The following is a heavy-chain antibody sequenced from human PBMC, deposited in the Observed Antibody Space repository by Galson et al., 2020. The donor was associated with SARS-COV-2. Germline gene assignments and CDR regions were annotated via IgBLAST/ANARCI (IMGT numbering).Heavy chain of an antibody. V-gene: IGHV3-48*03. CDR1: GFTFSSYE. D-gene: IGHD6-13*01. CDR3: ARDQQLVHGFDY. J-gene: IGHJ4*02. CDR2: ISSSGSTI. Sequence: GGSLRLSCAASGFTFSSYEMNWVRQAPGKGLEWVSYISSSGSTIYYADSVKGRFTISRDNAKNSLYLQMNSLRAEDTAVYYCARDQQLVHGFDYWGQGTLVTVSS.